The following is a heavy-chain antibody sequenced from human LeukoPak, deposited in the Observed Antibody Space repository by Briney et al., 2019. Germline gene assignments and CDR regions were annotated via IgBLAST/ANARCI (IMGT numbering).Heavy chain of an antibody. D-gene: IGHD3-22*01. V-gene: IGHV3-11*01. CDR1: GFTFSDYY. CDR2: ISTSAGTT. CDR3: ARDAIDSSGFDFDY. Sequence: GDSLRLSCAASGFTFSDYYMTWLRQAPGKGLEWISYISTSAGTTYYADSVKGRFTISRDNAKNSLYLQMNSLRAEDTAVYYCARDAIDSSGFDFDYWGQGTLVTVSS. J-gene: IGHJ4*02.